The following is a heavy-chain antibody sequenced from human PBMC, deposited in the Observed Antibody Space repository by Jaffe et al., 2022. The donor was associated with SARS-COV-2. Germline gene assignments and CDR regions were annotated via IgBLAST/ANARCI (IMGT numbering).Heavy chain of an antibody. CDR3: ARDLTYYDFWSGYSEGMDV. V-gene: IGHV3-48*03. J-gene: IGHJ6*02. CDR2: ISSSGSTI. CDR1: GFTFSSYE. D-gene: IGHD3-3*01. Sequence: EVQLVESGGGLVQPGGSLRLSCAASGFTFSSYEMNWVRQAPGKGLEWVSYISSSGSTIYYADSVKGRFTISRDNAKNSLYLQMNSLRAEDTAVYYCARDLTYYDFWSGYSEGMDVWGQGTTVTVSS.